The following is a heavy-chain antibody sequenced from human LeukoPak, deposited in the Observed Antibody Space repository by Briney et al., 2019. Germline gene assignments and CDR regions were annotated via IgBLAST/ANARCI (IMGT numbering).Heavy chain of an antibody. Sequence: ASVKVSCKAFGYTITGYYIHWVRQAPGQGLEWMGWINPNNGGTNSAHKFQGRVTMTRDTSIGAAYMELNRLTYDDTAVYYCGRDRHWNQGNFDYWGQKTLVTVSS. V-gene: IGHV1-2*02. CDR2: INPNNGGT. CDR1: GYTITGYY. J-gene: IGHJ4*02. D-gene: IGHD1-1*01. CDR3: GRDRHWNQGNFDY.